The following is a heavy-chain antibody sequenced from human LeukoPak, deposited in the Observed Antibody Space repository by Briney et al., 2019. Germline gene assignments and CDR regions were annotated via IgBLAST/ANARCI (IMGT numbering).Heavy chain of an antibody. CDR3: ARGRIVLADSIDP. CDR2: IYKSWST. V-gene: IGHV4-59*12. J-gene: IGHJ5*02. Sequence: SETLSLPCTVSGDSFSYFYWSWIRQPPGEGLEWFGYIYKSWSTNYYPSLKSRVTMSVDTSKNQFYLKLSSVTAADTAVYYCARGRIVLADSIDPWGQGTLVTVSS. D-gene: IGHD6-19*01. CDR1: GDSFSYFY.